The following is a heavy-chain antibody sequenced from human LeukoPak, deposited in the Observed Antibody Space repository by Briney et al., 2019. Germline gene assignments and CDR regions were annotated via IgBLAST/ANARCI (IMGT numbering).Heavy chain of an antibody. CDR2: IYTSGST. CDR1: GGSISSYY. CDR3: ARSYCSSTSCYTVGWFDP. V-gene: IGHV4-4*07. Sequence: SETLSLTCTVSGGSISSYYWSWIRQPAGKGLEWIGRIYTSGSTNYNPSLKSRVTMSVDTSKNQFSLKLSSVTAADTAVYYCARSYCSSTSCYTVGWFDPWGQGTLVTVSS. D-gene: IGHD2-2*02. J-gene: IGHJ5*02.